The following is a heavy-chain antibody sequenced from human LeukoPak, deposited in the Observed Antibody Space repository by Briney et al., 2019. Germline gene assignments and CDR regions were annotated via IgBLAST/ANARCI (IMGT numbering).Heavy chain of an antibody. Sequence: PGGSLRLSCAASGFTFSSYAMSWVRQAPGKGLEWVSAISGSGGSTYYADSVKGRFTISRDNSKNTLYLQMNSLRAEDTAVYYCAKTKGYSSSWFEYFQHWGQGTLVTVSS. D-gene: IGHD6-13*01. CDR3: AKTKGYSSSWFEYFQH. V-gene: IGHV3-23*01. CDR2: ISGSGGST. J-gene: IGHJ1*01. CDR1: GFTFSSYA.